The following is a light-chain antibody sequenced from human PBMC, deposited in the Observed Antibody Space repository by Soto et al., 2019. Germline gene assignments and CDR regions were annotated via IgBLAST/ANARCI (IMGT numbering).Light chain of an antibody. J-gene: IGKJ5*01. CDR2: DAS. CDR3: QQRSNWPIT. V-gene: IGKV3-11*01. CDR1: QSVSSY. Sequence: EIVLTQSPATLSLSQLEIDTLSCMASQSVSSYLAWYQQKPGQAPRLLIYDASNRATGIPARFSGSGSGTDFTLTISSLEPQDFAVYYCQQRSNWPITFGQGTRLEIK.